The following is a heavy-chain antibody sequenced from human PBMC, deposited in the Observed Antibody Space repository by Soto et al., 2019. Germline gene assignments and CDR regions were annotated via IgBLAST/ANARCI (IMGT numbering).Heavy chain of an antibody. CDR3: AGTPGY. J-gene: IGHJ4*02. Sequence: QVQLQESGPGLVKPSQTLSLTCTVSGGSISSGGYYWSWIRQHPGKGLEWIGYIYYSGSTYYNPFLKGRVTISVRPSKNPFSLELSSVTGADKGVYYCAGTPGYWGQGTLVTVSS. CDR2: IYYSGST. CDR1: GGSISSGGYY. V-gene: IGHV4-31*03.